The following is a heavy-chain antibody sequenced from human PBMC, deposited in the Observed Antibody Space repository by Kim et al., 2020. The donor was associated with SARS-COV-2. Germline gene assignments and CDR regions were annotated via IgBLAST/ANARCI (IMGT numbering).Heavy chain of an antibody. D-gene: IGHD1-26*01. Sequence: TIYAHKFQGRVTVTEDTSTDTAYMELGSLRSEDTAVYYCGTTLTQWELLYWGQGTLVTVSS. J-gene: IGHJ4*02. V-gene: IGHV1-24*01. CDR2: T. CDR3: GTTLTQWELLY.